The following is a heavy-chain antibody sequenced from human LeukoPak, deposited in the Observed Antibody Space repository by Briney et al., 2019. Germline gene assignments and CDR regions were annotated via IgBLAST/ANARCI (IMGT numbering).Heavy chain of an antibody. V-gene: IGHV3-15*01. D-gene: IGHD6-13*01. CDR3: TTDRIVAVGPQFDY. Sequence: GGSLRLSCAASGFTFSSYAMSWVRQAPGKGLEWVARIKSKTDGGTTDYAAPVKGRFTVSRDDSKSTLYLQMNSLKAEDTAMYYCTTDRIVAVGPQFDYWGQGTLVTVSS. CDR2: IKSKTDGGTT. CDR1: GFTFSSYA. J-gene: IGHJ4*02.